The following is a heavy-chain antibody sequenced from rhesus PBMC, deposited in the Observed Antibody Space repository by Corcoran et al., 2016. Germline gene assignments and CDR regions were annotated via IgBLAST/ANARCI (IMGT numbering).Heavy chain of an antibody. CDR1: GYSISSNY. CDR2: IYGSDGRT. J-gene: IGHJ4*01. Sequence: QVQLQESGPGLVKPSETLSLTCAVSGYSISSNYWSWIRQPPGKGLEWSGYIYGSDGRTYLNPSLQSRVTISTDTSKYHFSLKLTSLTAADTAVYYCTRDFDYDFDYWGQGVLVTVSS. CDR3: TRDFDYDFDY. V-gene: IGHV4-160*01. D-gene: IGHD3-40*01.